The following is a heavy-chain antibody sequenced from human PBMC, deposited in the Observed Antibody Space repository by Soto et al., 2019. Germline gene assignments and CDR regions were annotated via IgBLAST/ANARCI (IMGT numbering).Heavy chain of an antibody. CDR1: GGSFSGYY. CDR2: INHSGST. V-gene: IGHV4-34*01. J-gene: IGHJ6*03. Sequence: PSETLSLTCAVYGGSFSGYYWSWIRQPPGKGLEWIGEINHSGSTNYNPSLKSRVTISVDTSKNQFSLKLSSVTAADTAVYYCARGSDIAALYYYYYYMDVWGKGTTVTVSS. CDR3: ARGSDIAALYYYYYYMDV. D-gene: IGHD6-6*01.